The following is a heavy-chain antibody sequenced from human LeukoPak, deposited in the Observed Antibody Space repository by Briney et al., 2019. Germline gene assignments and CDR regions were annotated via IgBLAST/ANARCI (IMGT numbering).Heavy chain of an antibody. CDR1: GVSITSGTYY. V-gene: IGHV4-61*02. J-gene: IGHJ4*02. CDR3: ARASETAMVTL. CDR2: IYSTGRV. Sequence: SETLSLTCTVSGVSITSGTYYWTWIRQPPGKGLEWIGRIYSTGRVNYNPSLKSRVTMLLDTSKNHISLKLTSVTAADTAIYFCARASETAMVTLWGQGTLVTVSS. D-gene: IGHD5-18*01.